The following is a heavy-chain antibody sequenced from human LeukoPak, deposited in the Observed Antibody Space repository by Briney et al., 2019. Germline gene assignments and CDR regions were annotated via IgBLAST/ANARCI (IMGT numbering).Heavy chain of an antibody. V-gene: IGHV1-18*01. CDR3: ARADSGGYYVAYWY. J-gene: IGHJ4*02. CDR2: ISAYKGST. Sequence: GASVKVSCKASGYTFTGYGIIWVRQAPGQGLEWLGWISAYKGSTKYPQMFQGRVTVTTDTSTSTACMELRSLRSDDTAVYYCARADSGGYYVAYWYWGQGTLVTVSS. D-gene: IGHD3-22*01. CDR1: GYTFTGYG.